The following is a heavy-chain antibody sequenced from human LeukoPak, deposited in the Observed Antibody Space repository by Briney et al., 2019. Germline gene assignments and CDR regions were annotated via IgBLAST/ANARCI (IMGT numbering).Heavy chain of an antibody. Sequence: GGSLRLSCAASGFTFSNYNMNWVRQAPGKGLEWISYISSSSSTIHYADSVKGRFTISRDNAKNSLHLQMNSLRDEDTAVYYCARGYSSEIDYWGQGTLVTVSS. J-gene: IGHJ4*02. CDR3: ARGYSSEIDY. V-gene: IGHV3-48*02. D-gene: IGHD6-25*01. CDR2: ISSSSSTI. CDR1: GFTFSNYN.